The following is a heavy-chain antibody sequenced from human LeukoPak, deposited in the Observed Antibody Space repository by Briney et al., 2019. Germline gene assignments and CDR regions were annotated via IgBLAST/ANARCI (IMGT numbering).Heavy chain of an antibody. D-gene: IGHD2-2*01. Sequence: GGSLRLSCAASGFTFSSYNMKWVRQAPGEGLEWVSFISTTSNYIYYADSVKGRFTISRDNAKNSLYLQMNSLRGEDAALYYCARAGVCTTTSCDGGIDYWGQGTLVTVSS. CDR2: ISTTSNYI. J-gene: IGHJ4*02. CDR1: GFTFSSYN. CDR3: ARAGVCTTTSCDGGIDY. V-gene: IGHV3-21*06.